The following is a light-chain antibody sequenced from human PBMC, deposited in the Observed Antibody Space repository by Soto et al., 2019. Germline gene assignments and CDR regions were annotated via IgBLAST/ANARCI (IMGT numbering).Light chain of an antibody. Sequence: QSVLTQPPSASGSPGQSVTISCTGTSSDVGGYKFVSWYQQHPGKAPKLIIYEVSQRPSGVPDRFSASKSGDTASLTVSGLRAEDEADYYCSSYTSSSTLVFGGGTKVTVL. V-gene: IGLV2-8*01. CDR3: SSYTSSSTLV. CDR2: EVS. CDR1: SSDVGGYKF. J-gene: IGLJ2*01.